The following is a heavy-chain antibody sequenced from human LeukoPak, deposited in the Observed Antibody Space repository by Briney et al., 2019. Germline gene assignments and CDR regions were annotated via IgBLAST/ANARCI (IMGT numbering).Heavy chain of an antibody. Sequence: GGSLRLSCAASGFIVSDAWMSWVRQAPGKELEWIGRIESRTDGGTTEYAAPVQDRVTITRDDPKNTLYVHLSSLRIEDTAIYYCARGGHYFDPWGQGTLVTVSS. J-gene: IGHJ5*02. D-gene: IGHD1-26*01. V-gene: IGHV3-15*04. CDR1: GFIVSDAW. CDR2: IESRTDGGTT. CDR3: ARGGHYFDP.